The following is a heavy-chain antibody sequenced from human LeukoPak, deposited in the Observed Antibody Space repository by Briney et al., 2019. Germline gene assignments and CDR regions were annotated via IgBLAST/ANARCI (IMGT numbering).Heavy chain of an antibody. CDR2: IKQDGSEK. V-gene: IGHV3-7*02. Sequence: PGGSLSLSCEASGFTFSNYWMTWVRQAPGKGLEWVATIKQDGSEKYYMNSVKGRFTISRDNTKDSLYLQMNSLRADDTALYYCASLWDDGYWGQGTLVTVSS. D-gene: IGHD1-1*01. CDR1: GFTFSNYW. CDR3: ASLWDDGY. J-gene: IGHJ4*02.